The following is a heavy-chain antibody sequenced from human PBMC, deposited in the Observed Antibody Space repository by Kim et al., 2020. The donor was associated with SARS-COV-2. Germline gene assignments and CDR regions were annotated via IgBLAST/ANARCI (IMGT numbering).Heavy chain of an antibody. D-gene: IGHD2-8*01. J-gene: IGHJ4*02. V-gene: IGHV3-48*02. CDR3: TRGLQWAFDF. Sequence: GGSLRLSCAASGFNFNIYSMNWVRQTPGRGLEWVSYITSSSSTIYYADSVKGRFTISRDNAKNSVDVQMNSLRDEDTALYYCTRGLQWAFDFWGQGSLVTVSS. CDR2: ITSSSSTI. CDR1: GFNFNIYS.